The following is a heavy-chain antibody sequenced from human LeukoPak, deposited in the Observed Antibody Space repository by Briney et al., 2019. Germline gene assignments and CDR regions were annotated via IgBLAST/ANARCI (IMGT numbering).Heavy chain of an antibody. CDR3: ARELGGTTDWYFDL. CDR1: GFTVSSSY. CDR2: IYSGGST. J-gene: IGHJ2*01. V-gene: IGHV3-53*01. D-gene: IGHD1-1*01. Sequence: GGSLRLSCAASGFTVSSSYMSWVRQAPGKGLEWVSVIYSGGSTYYADSVKGRFTISRDNSKNTLYLQMNSLRAEDTAVYYCARELGGTTDWYFDLWGRGTLVTVSS.